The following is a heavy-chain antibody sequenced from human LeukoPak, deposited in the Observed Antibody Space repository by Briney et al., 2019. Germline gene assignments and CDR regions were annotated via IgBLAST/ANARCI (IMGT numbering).Heavy chain of an antibody. J-gene: IGHJ3*02. V-gene: IGHV3-7*01. CDR3: ARDSVVVAAIDAFDI. CDR1: GFTFSSYW. D-gene: IGHD2-15*01. CDR2: IKQDGSEK. Sequence: GGSLRLSCAASGFTFSSYWMGWVRQAPGKGLEWVANIKQDGSEKYYVDSVKGRFTISRDNAKNSLYLQMNSLRAEDTAVYYCARDSVVVAAIDAFDIWGQGTMVTVSS.